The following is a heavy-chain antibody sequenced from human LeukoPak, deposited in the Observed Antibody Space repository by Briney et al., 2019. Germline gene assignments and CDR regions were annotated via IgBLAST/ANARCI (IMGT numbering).Heavy chain of an antibody. CDR1: GFSLSRFG. D-gene: IGHD3-10*01. Sequence: GGSLRLSCVASGFSLSRFGMHWVRQAPGKGLEWVSFVRYDGSSQHYADSVKGRFTISRDNSKNTLYLQMNSLRAEDTAVYYCARDRFKLLWFGELRDWGQGTLVTVSS. V-gene: IGHV3-30*02. CDR3: ARDRFKLLWFGELRD. J-gene: IGHJ4*02. CDR2: VRYDGSSQ.